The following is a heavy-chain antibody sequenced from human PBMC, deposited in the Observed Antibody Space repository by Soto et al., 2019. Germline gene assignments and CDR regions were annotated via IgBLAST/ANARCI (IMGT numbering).Heavy chain of an antibody. CDR1: GFTFTSYA. Sequence: EVQLLESGGGLVQPGGSLRLSCAASGFTFTSYAMTWVRQAPGKGLEWVSVVIGSGSRTYYADSVKDRFTISRDNFKNTLYLQMISLRAEDTAVYYCARDRGVARGWFDPWGQGTLVTVSS. D-gene: IGHD5-12*01. CDR3: ARDRGVARGWFDP. V-gene: IGHV3-23*01. J-gene: IGHJ5*02. CDR2: VIGSGSRT.